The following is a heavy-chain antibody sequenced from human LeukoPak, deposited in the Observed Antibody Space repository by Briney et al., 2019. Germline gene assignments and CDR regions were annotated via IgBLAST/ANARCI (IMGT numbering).Heavy chain of an antibody. CDR1: GFTVSSNY. CDR2: IYSGGST. CDR3: AKYSHTSGWYEDY. D-gene: IGHD6-19*01. J-gene: IGHJ4*02. V-gene: IGHV3-53*01. Sequence: GGSLRLSCAASGFTVSSNYMSWVRQAPGKGLEWVSVIYSGGSTYYADSVKGRFTISRDNSKNTLYLQMNSLRAEDTAVYYCAKYSHTSGWYEDYWGQGTLVTVSS.